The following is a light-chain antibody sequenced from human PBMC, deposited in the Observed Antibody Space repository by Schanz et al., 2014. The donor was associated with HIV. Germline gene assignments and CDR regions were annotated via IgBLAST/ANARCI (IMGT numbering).Light chain of an antibody. CDR2: DVT. V-gene: IGLV2-14*03. CDR3: SSYAGSSYV. J-gene: IGLJ1*01. CDR1: SRDVGGYNY. Sequence: QSALTQPASVSGSPGQSITISCRGTSRDVGGYNYVSWYQQHPGKAPKLMIYDVTNRPSGISSRFSGSKSGNTASLTISGLQTEDEADYYCSSYAGSSYVFGTGTKLTVL.